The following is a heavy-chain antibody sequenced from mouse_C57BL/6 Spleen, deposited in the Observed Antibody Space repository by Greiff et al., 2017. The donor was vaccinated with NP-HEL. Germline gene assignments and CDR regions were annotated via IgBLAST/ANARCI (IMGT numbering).Heavy chain of an antibody. CDR3: ARHGDDYDWYFDV. D-gene: IGHD2-4*01. J-gene: IGHJ1*03. Sequence: VQLVESGGDLVKPGGSLKLSCAASGFTFSSYGMSWVRQTPDKRLEWVATISSGGSYTYYPDSVKGRFTISRDNAKNTLYLQMSSLKSEDTAMYYCARHGDDYDWYFDVWGTGTTVTVSS. CDR1: GFTFSSYG. CDR2: ISSGGSYT. V-gene: IGHV5-6*01.